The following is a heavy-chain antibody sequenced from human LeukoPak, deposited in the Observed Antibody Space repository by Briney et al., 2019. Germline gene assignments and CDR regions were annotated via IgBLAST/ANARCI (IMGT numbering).Heavy chain of an antibody. CDR2: IYHSGST. J-gene: IGHJ5*02. D-gene: IGHD6-13*01. CDR3: ASVYSSSWYDHWFDP. V-gene: IGHV4-30-2*01. CDR1: GGSISSGGYS. Sequence: PSQTLSLTCAVSGGSISSGGYSWRWIRQPPGTGLEWIGYIYHSGSTYYNPSLKSRVTISVDRSKNQFSLKLSSVTAADTAVYYCASVYSSSWYDHWFDPWGQGTLVTVSS.